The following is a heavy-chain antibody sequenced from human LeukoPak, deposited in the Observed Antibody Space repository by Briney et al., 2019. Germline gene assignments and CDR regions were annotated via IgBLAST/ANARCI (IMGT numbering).Heavy chain of an antibody. D-gene: IGHD5-18*01. CDR1: GYTFTGYY. J-gene: IGHJ4*02. CDR2: INPNSGGT. CDR3: ATDTAMGMNFDY. Sequence: APVKVSCKASGYTFTGYYMHWVRQAPGQGLEWMGWINPNSGGTNYAQKFQGRVTMTRDTSISTAYMELSRLRSDDTAVYYCATDTAMGMNFDYWGQGTLVTVSS. V-gene: IGHV1-2*02.